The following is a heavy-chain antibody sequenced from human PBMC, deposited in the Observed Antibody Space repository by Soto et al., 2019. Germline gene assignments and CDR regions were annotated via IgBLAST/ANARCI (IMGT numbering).Heavy chain of an antibody. CDR2: ISGSGGST. D-gene: IGHD3-22*01. J-gene: IGHJ4*02. V-gene: IGHV3-23*01. Sequence: GESLKISCAASGFTFSSYAMSWVRQAPGKGLEWVSAISGSGGSTYYADSVKGRFTISRDNSKNTLYLQMNSLRAEYTAVYYCAKVRYYDSSGYEYYFDYWGQGTLVTVSS. CDR3: AKVRYYDSSGYEYYFDY. CDR1: GFTFSSYA.